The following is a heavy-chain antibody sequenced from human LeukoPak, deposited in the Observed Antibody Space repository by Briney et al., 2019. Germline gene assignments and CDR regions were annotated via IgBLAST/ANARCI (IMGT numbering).Heavy chain of an antibody. CDR2: INWNGGST. CDR1: GFTFSGCA. CDR3: ARDSIFGVVINYMDV. J-gene: IGHJ6*03. V-gene: IGHV3-20*04. D-gene: IGHD3-3*01. Sequence: GGSLRLSCAASGFTFSGCAMSWVRQAPGKGLEWVSGINWNGGSTGYADSVKGRFTISRDNAKNSLYLQMNSLRAEDTALYYCARDSIFGVVINYMDVWGKGTTVTVSS.